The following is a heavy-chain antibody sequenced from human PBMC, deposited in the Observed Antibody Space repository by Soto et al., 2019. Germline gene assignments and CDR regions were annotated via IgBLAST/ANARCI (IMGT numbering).Heavy chain of an antibody. D-gene: IGHD3-10*01. J-gene: IGHJ6*02. CDR2: TYYRSKWYN. CDR3: ARGVLWFGESQNPTYYYGMDV. CDR1: GYSVSSNSAA. V-gene: IGHV6-1*01. Sequence: PSQTLSLTCAISGYSVSSNSAAWNWIRQSPSRGLEWLGRTYYRSKWYNDYAVSVKSRITLNPDTSKHQFSLQLNSVTPEDTAVYYCARGVLWFGESQNPTYYYGMDVWGQGTTVTVSS.